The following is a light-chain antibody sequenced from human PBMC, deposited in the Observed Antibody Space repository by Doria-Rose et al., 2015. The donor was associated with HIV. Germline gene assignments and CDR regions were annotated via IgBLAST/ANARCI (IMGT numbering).Light chain of an antibody. CDR3: HQYGTSWT. J-gene: IGKJ1*01. CDR2: DGS. V-gene: IGKV3-20*01. Sequence: TQAPGTLSVYLGERATLSYRASQSFSSTYLAWYQQKPGQAPSLLIYDGSTRATGIPDRFSASGSGTDFTLTINRLEPEDFALYYCHQYGTSWTFGQGTKVEI. CDR1: QSFSSTY.